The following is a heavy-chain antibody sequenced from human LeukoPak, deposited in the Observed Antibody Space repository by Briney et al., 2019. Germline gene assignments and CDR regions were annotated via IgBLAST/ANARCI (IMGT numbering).Heavy chain of an antibody. V-gene: IGHV3-30*02. D-gene: IGHD2-15*01. J-gene: IGHJ4*02. Sequence: GGSLRLSCAASGFTFSSYGMHWVRQAPGKGLEWVAVIWYDGSNKYYADSVKGRFTISRDNSKNTLSLQMNSLRTEDTAVYYCAKSGARYCSEGSCYFDHWGPGTLVTVSS. CDR1: GFTFSSYG. CDR3: AKSGARYCSEGSCYFDH. CDR2: IWYDGSNK.